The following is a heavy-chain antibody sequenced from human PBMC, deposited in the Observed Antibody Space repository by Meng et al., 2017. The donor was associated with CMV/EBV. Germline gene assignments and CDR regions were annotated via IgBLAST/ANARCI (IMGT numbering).Heavy chain of an antibody. D-gene: IGHD4-17*01. Sequence: SGFTFGGYAMTWVRQPPGKGLEWVSTIRGSTENAFYADSVKGRFTISKDISKNILYLQMNSLRAEDTALYYCTKKAQYGDYTQWFDPWGQGTLVTVSS. CDR3: TKKAQYGDYTQWFDP. J-gene: IGHJ5*02. V-gene: IGHV3-23*01. CDR1: GFTFGGYA. CDR2: IRGSTENA.